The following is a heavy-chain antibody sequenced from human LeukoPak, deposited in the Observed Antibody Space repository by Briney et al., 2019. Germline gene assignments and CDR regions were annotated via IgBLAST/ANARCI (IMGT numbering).Heavy chain of an antibody. D-gene: IGHD3-22*01. V-gene: IGHV3-23*01. J-gene: IGHJ4*02. CDR2: ISGSGGST. CDR3: ATQGGYYYDSSGYF. Sequence: PGGSLRLSCAASGFTFSSYAMSWVRQAPGKGLEWVSAISGSGGSTYYADSVKGRLTISRDNSKNTLYLQMNSLRAEDTAVYYCATQGGYYYDSSGYFWGQGTLVTVSS. CDR1: GFTFSSYA.